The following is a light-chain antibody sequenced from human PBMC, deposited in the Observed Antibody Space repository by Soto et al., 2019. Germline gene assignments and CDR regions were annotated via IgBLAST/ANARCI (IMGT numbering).Light chain of an antibody. CDR3: QPYNSDSPWT. CDR2: AAS. V-gene: IGKV1-39*01. J-gene: IGKJ1*01. Sequence: DIQISQLPSWQSASVGERVDIACRESQSISSYLNWYQQKPGKAPKLLIYAASSLQSGVPSRFSVSGSGTDFTLSMRCRQPEDFATYYCQPYNSDSPWTIRQGTQVDIK. CDR1: QSISSY.